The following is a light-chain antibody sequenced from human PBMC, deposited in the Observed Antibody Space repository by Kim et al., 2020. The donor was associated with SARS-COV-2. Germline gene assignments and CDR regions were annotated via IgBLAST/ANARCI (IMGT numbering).Light chain of an antibody. CDR2: GKN. Sequence: LGQTVRITGQGDSLRVYYASWYQQKPGQAPVLVIFGKNSRPSGIPDRFSGSSSGNTASLTITGSQAEDEADYYCNSRDSSGNLVVFGGGTQLTVL. CDR3: NSRDSSGNLVV. CDR1: SLRVYY. J-gene: IGLJ2*01. V-gene: IGLV3-19*01.